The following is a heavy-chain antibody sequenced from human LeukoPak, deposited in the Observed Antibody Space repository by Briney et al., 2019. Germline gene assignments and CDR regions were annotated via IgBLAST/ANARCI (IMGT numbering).Heavy chain of an antibody. V-gene: IGHV1-18*01. J-gene: IGHJ4*02. CDR3: ARGGEGTENYDYVWGSYPFDY. CDR2: TSSYNCNT. CDR1: VYTHTNYG. D-gene: IGHD3-16*01. Sequence: GASVTVSFLSSVYTHTNYGLSWVRPAPGQGLEWMGWTSSYNCNTNYAQKLQGRGTMTTDTSTSTAYMELRSLRSDDTAVYYCARGGEGTENYDYVWGSYPFDYWGQGTLVTVSS.